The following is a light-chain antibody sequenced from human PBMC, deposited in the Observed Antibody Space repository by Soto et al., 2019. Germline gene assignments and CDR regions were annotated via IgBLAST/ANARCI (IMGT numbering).Light chain of an antibody. Sequence: QSVVTQPASVSPSPGQSIVISCTGTSEDIGAYDYVSWYQQHPGKAPKLILYAVINRPSGVSSRFSGSKSGNTASLNISGVQPEDEADYYCSSYRSSDTLEVFGTGTKVTV. CDR1: SEDIGAYDY. CDR2: AVI. V-gene: IGLV2-14*01. CDR3: SSYRSSDTLEV. J-gene: IGLJ1*01.